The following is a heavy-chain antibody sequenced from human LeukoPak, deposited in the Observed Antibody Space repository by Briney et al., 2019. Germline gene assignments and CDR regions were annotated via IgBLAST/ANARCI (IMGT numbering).Heavy chain of an antibody. CDR3: AKGYCSGGSCYYFDY. CDR1: GFTFDDYA. CDR2: ISWNSGSI. Sequence: PGRSLRLSCAASGFTFDDYAMHWVRQAPGKGLEWVSGISWNSGSIGYADSVKGRFTISRDNAKNSLYLQMNSLRAEDTALYYCAKGYCSGGSCYYFDYWGQGTLSPSPQ. V-gene: IGHV3-9*01. J-gene: IGHJ4*02. D-gene: IGHD2-15*01.